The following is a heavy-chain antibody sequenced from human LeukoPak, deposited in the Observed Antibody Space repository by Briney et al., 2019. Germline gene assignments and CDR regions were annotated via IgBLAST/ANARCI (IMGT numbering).Heavy chain of an antibody. CDR3: AGRATYYYYYGMDV. V-gene: IGHV4-4*07. CDR1: GGSISSYY. Sequence: SETLSLTCTVSGGSISSYYWSWIRQPAGKGLEWIGRIYTSGSTNYNPSLKSRVTMSVDMSKNQFSLKLSSVTAADTAVYYCAGRATYYYYYGMDVWGQGTTVTVSS. J-gene: IGHJ6*02. CDR2: IYTSGST.